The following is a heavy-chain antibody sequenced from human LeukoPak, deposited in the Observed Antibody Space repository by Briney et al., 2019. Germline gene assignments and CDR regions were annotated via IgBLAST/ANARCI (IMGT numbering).Heavy chain of an antibody. Sequence: GGSLRLSCAASGFTFSTYWMSWVREAPGKGLEWVANIKQDGSQTYYVDSVRGRFTISRDNAKNSLYLQMNSLTAEDTAVYYCARLYCSGATCYANLDYWGQGTLVAVSS. CDR2: IKQDGSQT. V-gene: IGHV3-7*04. CDR3: ARLYCSGATCYANLDY. J-gene: IGHJ4*02. CDR1: GFTFSTYW. D-gene: IGHD2-15*01.